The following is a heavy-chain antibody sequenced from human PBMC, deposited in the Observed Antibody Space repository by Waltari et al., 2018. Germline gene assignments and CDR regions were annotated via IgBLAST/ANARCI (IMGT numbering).Heavy chain of an antibody. CDR1: GFTFSSDA. CDR2: ISFDGVGT. Sequence: EVQLLESGGGLVQPGGSLTLSCAASGFTFSSDAMSWVRQSPGKGLEWVSFISFDGVGTYYPDSVRGRFTVSRDNFDNTLYLQMNSLRVDDTAVYYCAKGDRLLDVWGQGTTVTVSS. V-gene: IGHV3-23*01. CDR3: AKGDRLLDV. D-gene: IGHD3-9*01. J-gene: IGHJ6*02.